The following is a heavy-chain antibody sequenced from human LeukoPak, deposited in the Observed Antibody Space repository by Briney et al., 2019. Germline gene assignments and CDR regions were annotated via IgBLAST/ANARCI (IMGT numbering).Heavy chain of an antibody. CDR1: GYTFTSYY. V-gene: IGHV1-46*01. D-gene: IGHD2-15*01. J-gene: IGHJ3*02. CDR3: ARVPYCSGGSCYSGDAFDI. Sequence: GASVKVSCKASGYTFTSYYMHWVRQAPGQGLEWMGIINPSGGSTSYAQKFQGRVTMTRDMSTSTVYMELSSLRSEDTAVYYCARVPYCSGGSCYSGDAFDIWGQGTMVTVSS. CDR2: INPSGGST.